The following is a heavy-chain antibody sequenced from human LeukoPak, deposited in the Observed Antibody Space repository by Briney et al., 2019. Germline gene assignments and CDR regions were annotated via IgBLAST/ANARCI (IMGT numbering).Heavy chain of an antibody. CDR1: GGTISSGSYY. CDR2: IYNSGST. V-gene: IGHV4-61*02. J-gene: IGHJ4*02. Sequence: SETLSLTCTVSGGTISSGSYYWSWIRQPAGKGLEWIGRIYNSGSTSYNPSLKSRVTISVDTSKNQFSLKLTSVTAADTAVYYCAREYQGIDYWGQGTLVTVSS. D-gene: IGHD2-2*01. CDR3: AREYQGIDY.